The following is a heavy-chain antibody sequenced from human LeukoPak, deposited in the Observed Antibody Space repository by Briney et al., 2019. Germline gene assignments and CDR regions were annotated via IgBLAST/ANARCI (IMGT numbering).Heavy chain of an antibody. CDR1: GFTFSSYA. CDR2: ISGRGGST. D-gene: IGHD3-16*01. CDR3: AKGGGHYDYVWGSEFDY. Sequence: GGSLRLSCAASGFTFSSYAVSWVRQAPGVGLEWVSTISGRGGSTFYADPVKGRFTISRDNSKNTLYLQMNSLRAEDTAVYYCAKGGGHYDYVWGSEFDYWGQGTLVTVSS. V-gene: IGHV3-23*01. J-gene: IGHJ4*02.